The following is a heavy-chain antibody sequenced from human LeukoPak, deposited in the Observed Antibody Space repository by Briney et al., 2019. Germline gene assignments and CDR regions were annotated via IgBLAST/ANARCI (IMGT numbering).Heavy chain of an antibody. V-gene: IGHV3-21*04. D-gene: IGHD3-9*01. CDR1: GFTFSSYN. CDR3: ATESFDWISPRQYYTSYYMDV. Sequence: GGSLRLSCAASGFTFSSYNMNWVRQAPGKGLEWVSCISSSSGYIYYADSVKGRFTISRDNAKNSLYLQMNILISEDTAVYYCATESFDWISPRQYYTSYYMDVWSKGTTVTISS. J-gene: IGHJ6*03. CDR2: ISSSSGYI.